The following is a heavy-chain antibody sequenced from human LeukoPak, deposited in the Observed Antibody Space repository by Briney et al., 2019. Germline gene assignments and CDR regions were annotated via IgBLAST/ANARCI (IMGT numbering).Heavy chain of an antibody. CDR1: GFTFRDYW. J-gene: IGHJ4*02. D-gene: IGHD6-19*01. Sequence: GGSLRLSCTASGFTFRDYWMHWIRQTPREGLEWVAVISYDGSNKYYADSVKGRFTISRDNSKNTLYLQMNSLRAEDTAVYYCAREVRQWLVPGFDYWGQGTLVTVSS. CDR3: AREVRQWLVPGFDY. V-gene: IGHV3-30*03. CDR2: ISYDGSNK.